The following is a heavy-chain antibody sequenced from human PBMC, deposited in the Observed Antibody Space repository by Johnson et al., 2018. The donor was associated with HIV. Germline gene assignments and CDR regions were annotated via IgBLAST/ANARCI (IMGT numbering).Heavy chain of an antibody. D-gene: IGHD5-12*01. CDR2: ISDDGSNK. Sequence: VQLVESGGGVVQPGRSLTLSCVGSGFTFSDYAIHWVRQAPGKGLEWVAVISDDGSNKYYADSVKGRFTISRDNSENTLYLQMNSLRAEDTAVYYCARELTYSGYDVYAFDIWGQGTMVTVSS. CDR3: ARELTYSGYDVYAFDI. J-gene: IGHJ3*02. V-gene: IGHV3-30-3*01. CDR1: GFTFSDYA.